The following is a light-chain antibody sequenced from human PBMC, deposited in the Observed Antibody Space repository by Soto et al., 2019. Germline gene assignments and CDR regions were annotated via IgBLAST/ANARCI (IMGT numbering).Light chain of an antibody. Sequence: QSALTQPPSASGCPGQSVTISCTGTSSDVGDYNYVSWYQQHPGKAPKLMIYEVTKRPSGVPDRFSGSKSGNTASLTVSGLRAEDEADYFCSSYAGRNNVIFGGGTKLTVL. J-gene: IGLJ2*01. V-gene: IGLV2-8*01. CDR2: EVT. CDR1: SSDVGDYNY. CDR3: SSYAGRNNVI.